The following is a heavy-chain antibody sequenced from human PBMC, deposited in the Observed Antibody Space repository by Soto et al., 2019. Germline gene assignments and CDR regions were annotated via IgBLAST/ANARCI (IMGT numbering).Heavy chain of an antibody. CDR3: ARDHFRMAATGAGFDH. J-gene: IGHJ4*01. CDR1: GVSVSTGIHY. Sequence: QVQLQESGPGLVKPSETLSLVCTVSGVSVSTGIHYWGWIRQPPGKGLARIGHVGHGGSTEYNPSLKRRATIAADTSKNQFDLNLTSVTAADTAIYFCARDHFRMAATGAGFDHWGQGTLVSVSS. D-gene: IGHD6-25*01. CDR2: VGHGGST. V-gene: IGHV4-61*01.